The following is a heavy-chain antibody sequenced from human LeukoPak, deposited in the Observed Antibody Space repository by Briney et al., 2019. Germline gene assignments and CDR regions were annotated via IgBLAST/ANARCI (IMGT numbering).Heavy chain of an antibody. Sequence: ASEKVSCKASGYSFTRYFIHWVRQAPGQGLEWMGIIIPSDGSTSYAQNFQGRVTMTRDTSTSTVYMELSSLRCEDTAVCYCARGKEVTMVRGVIITYFDYWGQGTLVTVSS. CDR2: IIPSDGST. CDR1: GYSFTRYF. V-gene: IGHV1-46*01. CDR3: ARGKEVTMVRGVIITYFDY. J-gene: IGHJ4*02. D-gene: IGHD3-10*01.